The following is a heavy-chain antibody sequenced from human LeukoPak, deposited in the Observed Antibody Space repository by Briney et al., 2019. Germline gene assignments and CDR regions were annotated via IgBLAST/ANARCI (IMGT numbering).Heavy chain of an antibody. J-gene: IGHJ6*02. CDR3: ARVRRLRYFDWLKHYGMDV. CDR2: ISSSSSYI. V-gene: IGHV3-21*01. D-gene: IGHD3-9*01. Sequence: SGGPLRLPCAASGFTFSSYSMNWVRQAPGKGLEWVSSISSSSSYIYYADSVKGRFTISRDNAKNSLYLQMNSLRAEDTAVYYCARVRRLRYFDWLKHYGMDVWGQGTTVTVSS. CDR1: GFTFSSYS.